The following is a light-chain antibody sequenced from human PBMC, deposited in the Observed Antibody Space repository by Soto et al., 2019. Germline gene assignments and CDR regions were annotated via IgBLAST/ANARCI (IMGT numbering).Light chain of an antibody. J-gene: IGKJ1*01. CDR2: GVS. CDR1: QTVNSNF. V-gene: IGKV3-20*01. Sequence: EVVLTQSPGTLSLSPGERATLYCRSSQTVNSNFLAWYQQKPGQAPRLLIYGVSNRATGIPDRFSGSGSGTDITLTISRLEPEDFAVYYCQQSGDTPTLGPGPKVDI. CDR3: QQSGDTPT.